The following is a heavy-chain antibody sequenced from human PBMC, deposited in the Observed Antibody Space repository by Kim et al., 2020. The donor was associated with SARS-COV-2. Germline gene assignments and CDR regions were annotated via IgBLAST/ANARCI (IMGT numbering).Heavy chain of an antibody. CDR3: AKDLLPYCGGDCCSILDY. Sequence: KGRFTISRDNSKNTLYLQMNSLRAEDTAVYYCAKDLLPYCGGDCCSILDYWGQGTLVTVAS. V-gene: IGHV3-30*02. D-gene: IGHD2-21*02. J-gene: IGHJ4*02.